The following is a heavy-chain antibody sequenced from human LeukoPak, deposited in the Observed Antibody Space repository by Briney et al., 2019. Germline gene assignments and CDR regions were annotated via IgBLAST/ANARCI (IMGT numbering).Heavy chain of an antibody. Sequence: PSETLSLTCAVSGYSIGSGYYWGWIRQPPGKGLEWIGSIYHSGSTYYNPSLKSRVTISVDTSKNQFSLKLSSVTAADTAVYYCARHVVLMVYTTHPTTFDYWGQGTLVTVSS. D-gene: IGHD2-8*01. CDR3: ARHVVLMVYTTHPTTFDY. CDR1: GYSIGSGYY. V-gene: IGHV4-38-2*01. CDR2: IYHSGST. J-gene: IGHJ4*02.